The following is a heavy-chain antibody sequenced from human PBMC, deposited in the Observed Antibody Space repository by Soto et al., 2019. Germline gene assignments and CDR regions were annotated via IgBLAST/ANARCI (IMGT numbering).Heavy chain of an antibody. CDR1: GFTFGDYA. CDR2: IRSKAYGGTT. CDR3: TRGDLEWSNYYFEY. Sequence: PGGSLRLSCTASGFTFGDYAMSWFRQAPGKGLEWVGFIRSKAYGGTTEYAASVKGRFTISRDDSKSIAYLQMNSLKTEDTAVYYCTRGDLEWSNYYFEYWGQGTLATVSS. J-gene: IGHJ4*02. V-gene: IGHV3-49*03. D-gene: IGHD3-3*01.